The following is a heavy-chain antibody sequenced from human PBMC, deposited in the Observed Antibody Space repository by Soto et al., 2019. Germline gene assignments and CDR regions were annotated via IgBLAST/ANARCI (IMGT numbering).Heavy chain of an antibody. D-gene: IGHD3-16*02. CDR3: ARLRSYDYIWGSYRYYFDY. Sequence: SETLSLTCTVSGGSISSYYWSWIRQPPGKGLEWIGYIYYSGSTNYNPSLKSRVTISVDTSKNQFSLKLSSVTAADTAVYYCARLRSYDYIWGSYRYYFDYWGQGTLVTVSS. CDR2: IYYSGST. V-gene: IGHV4-59*08. J-gene: IGHJ4*02. CDR1: GGSISSYY.